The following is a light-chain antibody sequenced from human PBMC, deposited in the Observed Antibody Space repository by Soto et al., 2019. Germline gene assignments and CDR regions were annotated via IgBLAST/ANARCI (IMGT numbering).Light chain of an antibody. J-gene: IGKJ2*01. CDR3: QQYNRLYT. V-gene: IGKV1-5*03. CDR1: ESVGSW. CDR2: KAS. Sequence: DIQMTQSPSTLSASVGDRVTITCRAVESVGSWLVWYQQKPGKAPKLLIYKASTLENGVPSRFSGSGSGTEFTLSISSLQPDDSATYYCQQYNRLYTFGQGTKLEIK.